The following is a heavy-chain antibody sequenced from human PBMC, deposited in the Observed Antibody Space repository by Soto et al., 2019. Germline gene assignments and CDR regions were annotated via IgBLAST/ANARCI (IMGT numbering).Heavy chain of an antibody. CDR2: ISGSGGST. CDR1: GFTFSSYA. Sequence: PGGSLRLSCAASGFTFSSYAMSWVRQAPGKGLEWVSAISGSGGSTYYADSVKGRFTISRDNSKNTLYLQMNSLRAEDTAVYYCAKAIPIFGVVTDYTPFDYWGQGTLVTVSS. V-gene: IGHV3-23*01. J-gene: IGHJ4*02. D-gene: IGHD3-3*01. CDR3: AKAIPIFGVVTDYTPFDY.